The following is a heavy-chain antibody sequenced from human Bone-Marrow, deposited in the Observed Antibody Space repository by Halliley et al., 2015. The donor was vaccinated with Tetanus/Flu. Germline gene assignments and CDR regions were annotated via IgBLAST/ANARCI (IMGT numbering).Heavy chain of an antibody. CDR3: ARGLGDRGYCSSSNCSHYYGMDV. CDR2: IHHSGST. D-gene: IGHD2-15*01. V-gene: IGHV4-31*02. J-gene: IGHJ6*02. Sequence: LRLSCTVSGGSISSGGHFWSWIRQHPGTGLEWIGDIHHSGSTYFNWSLKSRLNISIDTSKNQFSLKLSPVTAAGTAVYFCARGLGDRGYCSSSNCSHYYGMDVWGQGTTVTVSS. CDR1: GGSISSGGHF.